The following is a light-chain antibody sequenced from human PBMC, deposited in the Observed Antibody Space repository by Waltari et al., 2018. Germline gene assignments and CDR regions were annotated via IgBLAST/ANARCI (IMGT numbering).Light chain of an antibody. V-gene: IGKV3-20*01. CDR1: QSVSRA. Sequence: DIVLTQSPGTPSLSPGERAPLSCWASQSVSRALVWYQQKPGQAPRLLIYGASTRAPGIPDRFSGSGSGTDFSLTINRLEPEDFAVYYCQHYVRLPATFGQGTKVEI. CDR2: GAS. J-gene: IGKJ1*01. CDR3: QHYVRLPAT.